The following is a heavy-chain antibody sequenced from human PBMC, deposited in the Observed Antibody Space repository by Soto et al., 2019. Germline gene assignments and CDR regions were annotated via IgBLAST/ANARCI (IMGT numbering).Heavy chain of an antibody. J-gene: IGHJ3*02. CDR1: GFIFTTYA. D-gene: IGHD4-17*01. Sequence: VGSLRLSCATSGFIFTTYAMNWVRQAPGKGLEWVSAINSNGESTFYAESVRGRFTISRDNSLNTLYLQMRSLRPEDTAVYYCAHPRGYGVFDAVDIWGQGTMVTVSS. V-gene: IGHV3-23*01. CDR3: AHPRGYGVFDAVDI. CDR2: INSNGEST.